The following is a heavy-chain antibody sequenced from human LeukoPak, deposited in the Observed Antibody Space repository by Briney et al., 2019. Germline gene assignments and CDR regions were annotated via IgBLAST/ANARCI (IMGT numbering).Heavy chain of an antibody. Sequence: GGSLRLSCVASGFTFNSFAMNWVRQAPGKGLEWVSYISSSGSTIYYADSVKGRFTISRDNAKNSLYLQMNSLRAEDTAVYYCARVTYGSGSYWGQGTLVTVSS. V-gene: IGHV3-48*03. J-gene: IGHJ4*02. CDR1: GFTFNSFA. D-gene: IGHD3-10*01. CDR3: ARVTYGSGSY. CDR2: ISSSGSTI.